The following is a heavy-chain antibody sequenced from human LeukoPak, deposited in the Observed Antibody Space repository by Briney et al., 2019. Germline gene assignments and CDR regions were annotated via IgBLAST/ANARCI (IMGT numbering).Heavy chain of an antibody. V-gene: IGHV4-34*01. CDR3: ARSITIFLFDY. Sequence: SETLSLTCAVYGGSFSGYYWSWIRQPPGKGLEWIGEINHSGSTNYNPSLKSRVTISVDTSKNQFSLKLSSVTAADTAVYYCARSITIFLFDYWGQGTLVTVSS. J-gene: IGHJ4*02. CDR1: GGSFSGYY. D-gene: IGHD3-9*01. CDR2: INHSGST.